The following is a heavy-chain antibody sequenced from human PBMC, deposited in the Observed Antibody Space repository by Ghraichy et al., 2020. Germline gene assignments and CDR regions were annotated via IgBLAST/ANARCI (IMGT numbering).Heavy chain of an antibody. V-gene: IGHV4-31*03. J-gene: IGHJ4*02. CDR3: ARQWEDFYFDY. Sequence: SETLSLTCTVSGGSISSGGYYWSWIRQHPGKGLEWIGYIYYSGSTYYNPSLKSRVTISVDTSKNQFSLKLSSVTAADTAVYYCARQWEDFYFDYWGQGTLVTVSS. CDR1: GGSISSGGYY. CDR2: IYYSGST. D-gene: IGHD1-26*01.